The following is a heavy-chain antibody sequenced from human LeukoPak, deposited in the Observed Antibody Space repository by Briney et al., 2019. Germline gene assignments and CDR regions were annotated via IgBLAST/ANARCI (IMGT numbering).Heavy chain of an antibody. D-gene: IGHD4-17*01. J-gene: IGHJ4*02. CDR3: ARVTTSRPPWKGYFDY. CDR2: IYYSGST. V-gene: IGHV4-39*07. CDR1: GGSISSSRYY. Sequence: PSETLSLTCTVSGGSISSSRYYWGWIRQPPGKGLEWIGSIYYSGSTYYNPSLKSRVTISVDTSKNQFSLKLSSVTAADTAVYYCARVTTSRPPWKGYFDYWGQGTLVTVSS.